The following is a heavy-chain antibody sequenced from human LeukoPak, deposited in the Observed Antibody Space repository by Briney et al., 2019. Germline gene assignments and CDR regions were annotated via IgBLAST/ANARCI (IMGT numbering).Heavy chain of an antibody. CDR3: ARGSRKLYYYDSSGSKTEYFQH. J-gene: IGHJ1*01. CDR1: GGSISSYY. CDR2: IYYSGST. Sequence: PSETLSLTCTVSGGSISSYYWSWIRQPPGKGLEWIGYIYYSGSTYYNPSLKSRVTISVDTSKNQFSLKLSSVTAADTAVYYCARGSRKLYYYDSSGSKTEYFQHWGQGTLVTVSS. D-gene: IGHD3-22*01. V-gene: IGHV4-59*12.